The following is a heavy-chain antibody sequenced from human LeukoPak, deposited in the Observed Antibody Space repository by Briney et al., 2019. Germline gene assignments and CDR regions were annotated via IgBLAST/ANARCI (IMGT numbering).Heavy chain of an antibody. CDR1: GYTFSSYA. V-gene: IGHV3-23*01. J-gene: IGHJ4*02. CDR3: AKERGSGSYIFDY. Sequence: GGSLRLSCAASGYTFSSYAMSWVRQAPGKGLEWISRISGSGGSTYYADSVKGRFTISRDNSKNTLYLQMNSLRAEDTAVYYCAKERGSGSYIFDYWGQGTLVTVSS. D-gene: IGHD1-26*01. CDR2: ISGSGGST.